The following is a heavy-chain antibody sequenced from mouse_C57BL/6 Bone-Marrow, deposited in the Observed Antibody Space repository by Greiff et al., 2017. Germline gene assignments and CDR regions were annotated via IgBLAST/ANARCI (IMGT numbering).Heavy chain of an antibody. CDR1: GYTFTDYY. CDR2: INPNNGGT. V-gene: IGHV1-26*01. D-gene: IGHD4-1*01. Sequence: EVQLQQSGPELVKPGASVKISCKASGYTFTDYYMNWVKQSHGKSLEWIGDINPNNGGTSYNQKFKGKATLTVDKSSSTAYMELRSLTSEDSAVYYCARTDWDVWFAYWGQGTLVTVSA. CDR3: ARTDWDVWFAY. J-gene: IGHJ3*01.